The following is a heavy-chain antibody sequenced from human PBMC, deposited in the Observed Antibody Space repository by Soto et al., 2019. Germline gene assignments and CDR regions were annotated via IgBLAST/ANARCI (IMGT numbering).Heavy chain of an antibody. Sequence: TLSLTCAISGDSVSSNTAPWNWIRQSPSRGLEWLGRTYFRSKWYNDYAVSVKSRIIINPDTSNNQFSLQLNSVTPEDTAVYFCAKGDNLGPKTGYAFDPWGQGIMVTVSS. D-gene: IGHD5-12*01. CDR3: AKGDNLGPKTGYAFDP. CDR1: GDSVSSNTAP. V-gene: IGHV6-1*01. CDR2: TYFRSKWYN. J-gene: IGHJ5*02.